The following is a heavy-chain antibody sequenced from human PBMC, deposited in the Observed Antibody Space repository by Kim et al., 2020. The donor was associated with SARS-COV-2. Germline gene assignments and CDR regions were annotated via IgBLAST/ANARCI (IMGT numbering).Heavy chain of an antibody. D-gene: IGHD1-1*01. Sequence: GGSLRLSCAASGFNFAGYDMSWVRQTPGQGLEWVSTISVAGNRVYAKSVKGRFAISRDNARETLGLQMTGLTVDDTAIFYCWPDPNWTFYWGRGTLVTVSS. CDR1: GFNFAGYD. V-gene: IGHV3-23*01. J-gene: IGHJ4*02. CDR2: ISVAGNR. CDR3: WPDPNWTFY.